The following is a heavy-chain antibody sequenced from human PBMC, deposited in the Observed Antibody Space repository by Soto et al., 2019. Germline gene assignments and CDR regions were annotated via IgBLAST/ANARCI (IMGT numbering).Heavy chain of an antibody. D-gene: IGHD5-12*01. CDR1: GFTFSNAW. J-gene: IGHJ4*02. Sequence: GGSLRLSCAASGFTFSNAWMSWVRQAPGKGLEWVGRIKSETDGGTTDYATPVKGRFTISRDDSKNMLYLQMNSLKTEDTAGYYCPTDNIVATPDLDYWGPGTLVPVSS. CDR2: IKSETDGGTT. V-gene: IGHV3-15*01. CDR3: PTDNIVATPDLDY.